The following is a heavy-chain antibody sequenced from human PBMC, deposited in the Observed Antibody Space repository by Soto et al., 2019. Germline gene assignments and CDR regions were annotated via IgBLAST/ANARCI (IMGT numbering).Heavy chain of an antibody. Sequence: PGGSLRLSCAASGFTFSSFGMHCVRQAPGKGLDWVEVLSYDGSNKYHADSVRGRFTISGDNSKNTLYLQMNSLRDEDRAVYYCAKGQDIVATTRPGYYYSGLDVWGQGTRVNVSS. D-gene: IGHD5-12*01. V-gene: IGHV3-30*18. CDR1: GFTFSSFG. J-gene: IGHJ6*02. CDR3: AKGQDIVATTRPGYYYSGLDV. CDR2: LSYDGSNK.